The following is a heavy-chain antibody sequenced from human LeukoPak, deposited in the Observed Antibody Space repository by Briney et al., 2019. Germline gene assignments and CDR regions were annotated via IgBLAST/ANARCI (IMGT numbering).Heavy chain of an antibody. CDR2: FDPEDGET. V-gene: IGHV1-24*01. CDR3: ATPRSYCSGGSCYLVRAFDI. CDR1: GYTLTELS. J-gene: IGHJ3*02. D-gene: IGHD2-15*01. Sequence: GASVKVSCKVSGYTLTELSMHWVRQAPGKGLEWMGGFDPEDGETIYAQKFQGRVTMTEDTSTDTAYMELSSLRSEDTAVYYCATPRSYCSGGSCYLVRAFDIWGQGTMVTVSS.